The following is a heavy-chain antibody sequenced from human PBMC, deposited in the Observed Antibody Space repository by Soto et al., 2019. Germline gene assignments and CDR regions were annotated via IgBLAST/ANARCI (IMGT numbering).Heavy chain of an antibody. D-gene: IGHD2-15*01. CDR2: ISAYNGNT. Sequence: ASVNVSGKAPGYTFTCWGISWVRQAPGQGLEWMGWISAYNGNTNYAQKLQGRVTMTTDTSTSTAYMELRSLRSDDTAVYYCARVWFPRSDIVVVVAASRDNWFDPWGQGTLVTVSS. CDR1: GYTFTCWG. CDR3: ARVWFPRSDIVVVVAASRDNWFDP. J-gene: IGHJ5*02. V-gene: IGHV1-18*01.